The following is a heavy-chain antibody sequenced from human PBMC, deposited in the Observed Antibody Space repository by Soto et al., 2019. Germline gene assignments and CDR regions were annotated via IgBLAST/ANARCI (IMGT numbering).Heavy chain of an antibody. V-gene: IGHV1-8*01. CDR1: GYTFTIYV. D-gene: IGHD3-22*01. Sequence: ASVKVSCKASGYTFTIYVINWVRQATGQGLEWMGWMNPNSGNTGYAQKFQGRVTMTRNTSISTAYMELSSLRSEDTAVYYCARDGGEYYYDSSGYYFSWYFDLWGRGTLVTVSS. J-gene: IGHJ2*01. CDR2: MNPNSGNT. CDR3: ARDGGEYYYDSSGYYFSWYFDL.